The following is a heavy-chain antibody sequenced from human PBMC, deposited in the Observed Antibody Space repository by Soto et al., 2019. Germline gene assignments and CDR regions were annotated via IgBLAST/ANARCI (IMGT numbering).Heavy chain of an antibody. V-gene: IGHV3-53*01. CDR2: IYSGGST. D-gene: IGHD3-22*01. CDR3: ASWDSSGYYFDY. Sequence: GGSLRLSCAASGFTFSSYAMSWVRQAPGKGLEWVSVIYSGGSTYYADSVKGRFTISRDNSKNTLYLQMNSLRAEDTAVYYCASWDSSGYYFDYWGQGTLVTVSS. J-gene: IGHJ4*02. CDR1: GFTFSSYA.